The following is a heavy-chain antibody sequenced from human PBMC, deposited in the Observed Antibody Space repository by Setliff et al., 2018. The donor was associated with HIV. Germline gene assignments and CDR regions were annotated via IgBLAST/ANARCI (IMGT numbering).Heavy chain of an antibody. D-gene: IGHD1-26*01. CDR1: GYSSTKYW. Sequence: PGESLKISCKVSGYSSTKYWIGWVRQMPGKGLEWMGLIYPGGSDIRYSPSFQGQVTISADKSISTAYLQWSSLKASDTAMYYCARQASYVLDPWGPGTLVTVSS. CDR3: ARQASYVLDP. J-gene: IGHJ5*02. V-gene: IGHV5-51*01. CDR2: IYPGGSDI.